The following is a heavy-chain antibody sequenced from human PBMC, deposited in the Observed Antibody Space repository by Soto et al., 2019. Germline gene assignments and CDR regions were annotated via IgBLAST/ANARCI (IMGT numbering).Heavy chain of an antibody. D-gene: IGHD3-3*01. V-gene: IGHV4-38-2*02. J-gene: IGHJ6*02. CDR1: GYSISSGYY. CDR3: ARDETHDFWSGYYVYYYYGMDV. Sequence: SETLSLTCAVSGYSISSGYYWGWIRQPPGKGLEWIGSIYHSGSTYYNPSLKSRVTISVDTSKNQFSLKLSSVTAADTGVYYCARDETHDFWSGYYVYYYYGMDVWGQGTTVTVSS. CDR2: IYHSGST.